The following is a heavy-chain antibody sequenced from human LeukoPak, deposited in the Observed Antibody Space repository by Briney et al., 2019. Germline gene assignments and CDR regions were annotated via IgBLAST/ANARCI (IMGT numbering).Heavy chain of an antibody. CDR2: IYYSGST. D-gene: IGHD2-2*01. J-gene: IGHJ4*02. CDR3: ARAEGYCSSTSCYPYYFDY. Sequence: SETLSLTCTVSGGSISSYYWSWIRQPPGKGLEWIGYIYYSGSTNYNPSLKSRVTISVDTSKNQFSLKLSSVTAADTAVYYCARAEGYCSSTSCYPYYFDYWGQGTLATVSS. V-gene: IGHV4-59*01. CDR1: GGSISSYY.